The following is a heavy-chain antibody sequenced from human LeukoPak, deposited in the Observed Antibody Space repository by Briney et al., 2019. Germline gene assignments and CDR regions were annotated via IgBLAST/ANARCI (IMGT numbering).Heavy chain of an antibody. J-gene: IGHJ4*02. V-gene: IGHV3-21*01. D-gene: IGHD2-15*01. CDR1: GFTFSSYS. Sequence: GGSLRLSCAASGFTFSSYSMNWVRQAPGKGLEWVLSISSSSDYIYYADSVKGRFTISRDNGKNSLYLQMNSLRAEDTAVYYCARASGYCGGGSCYGVYWGQGTLVTVSS. CDR3: ARASGYCGGGSCYGVY. CDR2: ISSSSDYI.